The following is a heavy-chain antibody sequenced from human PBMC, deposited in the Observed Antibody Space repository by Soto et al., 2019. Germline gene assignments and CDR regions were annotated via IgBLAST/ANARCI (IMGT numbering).Heavy chain of an antibody. V-gene: IGHV1-8*01. D-gene: IGHD2-2*01. CDR1: GYTFTSYD. CDR3: ARVRHPYCSSTSCYDMDV. Sequence: GASVKVSCKASGYTFTSYDINWVRQATGQGLEWMGWMNPNSGNTGYAQKFQGRVTMTRNASISTAYMELSSLRSEDTAVYYCARVRHPYCSSTSCYDMDVWGKGTTVTVSS. J-gene: IGHJ6*03. CDR2: MNPNSGNT.